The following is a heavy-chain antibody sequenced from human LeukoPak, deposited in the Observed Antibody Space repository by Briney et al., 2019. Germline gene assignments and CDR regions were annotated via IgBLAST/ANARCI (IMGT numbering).Heavy chain of an antibody. D-gene: IGHD6-19*01. CDR3: ASDRGSGWFDY. J-gene: IGHJ4*02. Sequence: PSETLSLTCTASGGSVRSYYWNWIRQPAGKGLEWVGRIQTSGNTNYSPSLKGRTTISVDRSKNQVSLKLNSVTAADTAVYYCASDRGSGWFDYWGQGTLVTVSS. CDR2: IQTSGNT. V-gene: IGHV4-4*07. CDR1: GGSVRSYY.